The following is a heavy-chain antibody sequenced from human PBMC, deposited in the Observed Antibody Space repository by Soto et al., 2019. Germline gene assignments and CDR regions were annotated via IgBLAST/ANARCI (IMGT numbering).Heavy chain of an antibody. CDR1: GFTFSGSA. D-gene: IGHD6-19*01. CDR3: TRPLGYSSGWDDY. J-gene: IGHJ4*02. Sequence: GGSLRLSCAASGFTFSGSAMHWVRQASGKGLEWVGRIRSKANSYATAYAASVKGRFTISRDDSENTAYLQMNSLKTEDTAVYYCTRPLGYSSGWDDYWGQGTLVTVSS. V-gene: IGHV3-73*01. CDR2: IRSKANSYAT.